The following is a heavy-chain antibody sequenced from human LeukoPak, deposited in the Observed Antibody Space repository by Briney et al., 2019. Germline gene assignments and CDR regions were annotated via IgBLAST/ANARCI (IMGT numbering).Heavy chain of an antibody. CDR1: EFTFSSYW. D-gene: IGHD2-15*01. J-gene: IGHJ3*02. Sequence: GGSLRLSCAASEFTFSSYWMRWVRQAPGKGLEWVANIKQDGSEKDYVDSVKGRFTISRDNAKNSMYLQMNSLRAEDTAVYYCAREGFAAASDIWGQGTMVTVSS. V-gene: IGHV3-7*01. CDR2: IKQDGSEK. CDR3: AREGFAAASDI.